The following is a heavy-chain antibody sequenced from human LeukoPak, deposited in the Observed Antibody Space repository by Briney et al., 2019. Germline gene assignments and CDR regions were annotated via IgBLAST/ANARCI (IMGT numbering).Heavy chain of an antibody. Sequence: SETLSLTCTVSGGSISSSSYYWGWIRQPPGKGLEWIGSIYYSGSTYYNPSLKSRVTISVDTSKNQFSLKLSSVTAADTAVYYCARMSPNPNWFDPWGQGTLVTVSS. CDR2: IYYSGST. J-gene: IGHJ5*02. V-gene: IGHV4-39*01. CDR1: GGSISSSSYY. CDR3: ARMSPNPNWFDP.